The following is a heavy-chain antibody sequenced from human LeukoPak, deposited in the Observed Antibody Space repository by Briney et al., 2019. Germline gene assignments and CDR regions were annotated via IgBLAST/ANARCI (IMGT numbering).Heavy chain of an antibody. CDR3: AKDRASYSYGFLPPSRVGKDY. CDR2: ISYDGSNK. CDR1: GFTFSSYG. D-gene: IGHD5-18*01. J-gene: IGHJ4*02. V-gene: IGHV3-30*18. Sequence: GGSLRLSCAASGFTFSSYGMHWVRQAPGKGLEWVAVISYDGSNKYYADSVKGRFTISRDNSKNTLYLQMNSLRAEDTAVYYCAKDRASYSYGFLPPSRVGKDYWSQGTLVTVSS.